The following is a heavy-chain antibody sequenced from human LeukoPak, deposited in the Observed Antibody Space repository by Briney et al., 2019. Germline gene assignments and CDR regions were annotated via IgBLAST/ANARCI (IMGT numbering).Heavy chain of an antibody. D-gene: IGHD3-10*01. CDR3: APVGDYYGSGSFDY. CDR1: GFTLNNYG. J-gene: IGHJ4*02. V-gene: IGHV3-33*03. CDR2: IWYDGNNK. Sequence: PGGSLRLSCAASGFTLNNYGMHWVRQAPGKGLEWVAVIWYDGNNKYYVDSVKGRFTISRDNSKNTLYLQMNSLRAEDTAVYYCAPVGDYYGSGSFDYWGQGTLVTVSS.